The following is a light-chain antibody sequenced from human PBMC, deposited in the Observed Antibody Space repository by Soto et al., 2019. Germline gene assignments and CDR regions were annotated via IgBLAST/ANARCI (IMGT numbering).Light chain of an antibody. V-gene: IGKV3-20*01. CDR3: QQYGSSPIT. Sequence: EIVLTQSPGTLSLSPGERATVSCRASQSVSNNYLAWYQQKPGQAPRLLIYGASNRATGIPDRFSGSGSGTDFTLTISRLEPEDFAVYYCQQYGSSPITFGQGTRLEI. CDR1: QSVSNNY. J-gene: IGKJ5*01. CDR2: GAS.